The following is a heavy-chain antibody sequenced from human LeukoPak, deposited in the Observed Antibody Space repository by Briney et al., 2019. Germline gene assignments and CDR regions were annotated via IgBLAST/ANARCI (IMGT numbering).Heavy chain of an antibody. Sequence: GGSLRLSCAASGFTFSRFWMHWVRQAPEKGLVWVSRINSDGSATTYADSVKGRFTISRDNAKNTLYLQMNSLRAEDTAVYYCARESSSDLVYWGQGTLVTVSS. CDR1: GFTFSRFW. V-gene: IGHV3-74*03. J-gene: IGHJ4*02. D-gene: IGHD2-15*01. CDR3: ARESSSDLVY. CDR2: INSDGSAT.